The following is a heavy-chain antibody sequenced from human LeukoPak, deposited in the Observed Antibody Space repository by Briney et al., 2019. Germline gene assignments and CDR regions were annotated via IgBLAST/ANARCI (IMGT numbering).Heavy chain of an antibody. CDR3: TRPAGGYCSSTSCPGVDY. CDR1: GLTFSGSA. Sequence: GGSLRLSCAASGLTFSGSAMHWVRQASGKGLEWVGRIRSRANSYATAYAASVKGRFTISRDDSKNTAYLQMNSLKTEDTAAYYCTRPAGGYCSSTSCPGVDYWGQGTLVTVSS. J-gene: IGHJ4*02. D-gene: IGHD2-2*01. CDR2: IRSRANSYAT. V-gene: IGHV3-73*01.